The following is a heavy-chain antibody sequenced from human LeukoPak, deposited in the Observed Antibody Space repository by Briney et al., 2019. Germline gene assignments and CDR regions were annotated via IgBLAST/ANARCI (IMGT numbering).Heavy chain of an antibody. CDR2: IYTSGST. CDR3: ARVVYYGSGSYYKGAFDI. D-gene: IGHD3-10*01. V-gene: IGHV4-4*07. J-gene: IGHJ3*02. CDR1: GGSISSYY. Sequence: SETLSLTCTVSGGSISSYYWSWIRQPAGKGLEWIGRIYTSGSTNYNPSLKSRVTMSVDTSKNQFSLKLSSVTAADTAVYYCARVVYYGSGSYYKGAFDIWGQGTMVTVSS.